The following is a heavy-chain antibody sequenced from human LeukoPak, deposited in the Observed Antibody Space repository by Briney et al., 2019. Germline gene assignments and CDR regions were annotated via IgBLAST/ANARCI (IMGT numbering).Heavy chain of an antibody. Sequence: PGGSLRLSCVASGFTFSTYRMSWVRQAPGKGLEWVANINQDGSGRYHVDSVKGRITISRDNAKNSLYLQMNSLRAEDTAVYYCARDPDYGDPGPFWDYWGQGTLVTVSS. V-gene: IGHV3-7*01. CDR1: GFTFSTYR. CDR3: ARDPDYGDPGPFWDY. D-gene: IGHD4-17*01. J-gene: IGHJ4*02. CDR2: INQDGSGR.